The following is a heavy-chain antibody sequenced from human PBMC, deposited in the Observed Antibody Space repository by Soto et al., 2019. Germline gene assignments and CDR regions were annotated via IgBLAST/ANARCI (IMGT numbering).Heavy chain of an antibody. Sequence: QVQLVQSGAEVKKPGSSVKVSCKASGGTFSSYAISWVRQAPGQGLEWMGGIIPIFGTANYAQKFQGRVTITADESTSTAYMGMGSLISEDTAVYYCARAAITIFGVVPYYYYYGMDVWGQGTKVTVSS. CDR2: IIPIFGTA. CDR3: ARAAITIFGVVPYYYYYGMDV. D-gene: IGHD3-3*01. CDR1: GGTFSSYA. V-gene: IGHV1-69*01. J-gene: IGHJ6*02.